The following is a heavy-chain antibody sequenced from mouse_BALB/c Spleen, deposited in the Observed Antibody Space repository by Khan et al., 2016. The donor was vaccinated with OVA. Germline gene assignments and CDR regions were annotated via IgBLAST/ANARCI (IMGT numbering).Heavy chain of an antibody. CDR2: INPSNGGS. Sequence: QVQLQQPGVELVKPGASVKLSCKASGYTFTSYYMYWVKQRPGQGLEWIGGINPSNGGSNFNEKFKTKATLTVDKSSSTANMQLSSLTSEDSAVYYCTRSGYGGFAYWGQGTLVTVSA. CDR1: GYTFTSYY. V-gene: IGHV1S81*02. J-gene: IGHJ3*01. CDR3: TRSGYGGFAY. D-gene: IGHD3-1*01.